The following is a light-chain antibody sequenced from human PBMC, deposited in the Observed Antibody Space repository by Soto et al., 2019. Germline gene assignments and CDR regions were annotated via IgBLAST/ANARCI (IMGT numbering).Light chain of an antibody. CDR3: QKYNSAPLLN. Sequence: DIQMTQSPSSLSASVGDRVTITCRASQGISNYLAWYQQKPGKVPKLLIYAASTLQSGVPSRFSGSGSGKDFTLTISSLQPEDVANYYCQKYNSAPLLNFGGGTKADI. CDR1: QGISNY. J-gene: IGKJ4*01. V-gene: IGKV1-27*01. CDR2: AAS.